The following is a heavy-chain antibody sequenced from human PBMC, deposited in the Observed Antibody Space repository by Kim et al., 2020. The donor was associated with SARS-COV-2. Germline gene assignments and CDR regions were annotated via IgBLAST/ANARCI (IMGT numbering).Heavy chain of an antibody. CDR3: ARDQRKGLGNYYGSGSVGGFDY. CDR1: GGSISSSNW. J-gene: IGHJ4*02. D-gene: IGHD3-10*01. Sequence: SETLSLTCAVSGGSISSSNWWSWVRQPPGKGLEWIGEIYHSGSTNYNPSLKSRVTISVDKSKNQFSLKLSSVTAADTAVYYCARDQRKGLGNYYGSGSVGGFDYWGQGTLVTVSS. V-gene: IGHV4-4*02. CDR2: IYHSGST.